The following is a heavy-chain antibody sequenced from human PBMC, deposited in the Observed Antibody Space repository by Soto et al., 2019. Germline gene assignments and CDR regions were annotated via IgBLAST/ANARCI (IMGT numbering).Heavy chain of an antibody. V-gene: IGHV3-33*01. CDR2: IWYDGSNK. J-gene: IGHJ4*02. D-gene: IGHD6-19*01. CDR1: GFTFSSYG. CDR3: AREYPAVAGGLGLAY. Sequence: QVQLVESGGGVVQPGRSLRLSCAASGFTFSSYGMHWVRQAPGKGLEWVAVIWYDGSNKYYADSVKGRFTISRDNSKNTLYLQMNGLRAEDTAVYYCAREYPAVAGGLGLAYWGQGTLVTVSS.